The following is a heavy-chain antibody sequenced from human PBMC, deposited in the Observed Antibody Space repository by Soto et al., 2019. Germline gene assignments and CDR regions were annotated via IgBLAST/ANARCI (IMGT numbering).Heavy chain of an antibody. CDR2: ISWDGGST. D-gene: IGHD2-21*02. J-gene: IGHJ4*02. V-gene: IGHV3-43*01. CDR1: GFTFDDYT. Sequence: PGGSLRLSCAASGFTFDDYTMHWVRQAPGKGLEWVSLISWDGGSTYYADSVKGRFTISRDNSKNSLYLQMNSLRTEDTALYYCAKGRVTAILSYFDYWGPGTMVTVYS. CDR3: AKGRVTAILSYFDY.